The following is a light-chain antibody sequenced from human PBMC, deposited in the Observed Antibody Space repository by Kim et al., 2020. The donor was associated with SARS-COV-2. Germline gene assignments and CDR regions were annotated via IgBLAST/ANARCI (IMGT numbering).Light chain of an antibody. V-gene: IGLV4-69*01. Sequence: SVKLTCTMSSGHSSYAIAWHQQQPEKGPRYLMKLNSDGSHSKGDGIPDRFSGSSSGAERYLTISSLQSEDEADYYCQTWGTGIHWVFGGGTQLTVL. J-gene: IGLJ3*02. CDR1: SGHSSYA. CDR3: QTWGTGIHWV. CDR2: LNSDGSH.